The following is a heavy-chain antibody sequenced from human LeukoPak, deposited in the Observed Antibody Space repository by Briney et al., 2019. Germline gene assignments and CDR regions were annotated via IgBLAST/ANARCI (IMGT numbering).Heavy chain of an antibody. V-gene: IGHV3-33*06. J-gene: IGHJ4*02. Sequence: GGSLRLSCAASGFTFSSYGMHWVRQAPGKGLEWVAVIWYDGSNKYYTDSVKGRFTISRDNSKNTLYLQMNSLRAEDTAVYYCAKDLGPIAVAGSDYWGQGTLVTVSS. D-gene: IGHD6-19*01. CDR3: AKDLGPIAVAGSDY. CDR1: GFTFSSYG. CDR2: IWYDGSNK.